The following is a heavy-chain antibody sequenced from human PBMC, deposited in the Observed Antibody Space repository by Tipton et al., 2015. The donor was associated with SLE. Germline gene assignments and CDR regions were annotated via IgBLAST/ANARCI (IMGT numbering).Heavy chain of an antibody. D-gene: IGHD5-24*01. CDR2: IYSGGNT. V-gene: IGHV3-66*02. J-gene: IGHJ4*02. CDR1: GFTVSSNY. CDR3: ARWLQPRFDY. Sequence: SLRLSCAASGFTVSSNYMSWVRQAPGKGLEWVSVIYSGGNTYYADSVKGRFTISRDNSMNMLYLQMDSLRAEDTAVYYCARWLQPRFDYWGQGTLVTVSS.